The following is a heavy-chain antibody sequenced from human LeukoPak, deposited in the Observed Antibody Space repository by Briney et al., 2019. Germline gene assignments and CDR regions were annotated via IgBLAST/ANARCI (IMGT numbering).Heavy chain of an antibody. Sequence: PGGSLRLSCAASGFTFSSYWMSWVRQAPGKGLEWVANIKQDGSEKYYVDSVKGRFTISRDNAKNSLYLQMNSLRAEDTAVYYCARRNDYGVYSEAYWGQGTLVTVSS. CDR1: GFTFSSYW. V-gene: IGHV3-7*01. CDR3: ARRNDYGVYSEAY. CDR2: IKQDGSEK. J-gene: IGHJ4*02. D-gene: IGHD4-17*01.